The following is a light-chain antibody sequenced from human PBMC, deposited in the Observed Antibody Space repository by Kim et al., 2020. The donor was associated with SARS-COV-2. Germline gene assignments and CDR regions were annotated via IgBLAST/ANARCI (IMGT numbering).Light chain of an antibody. CDR1: QSISGY. Sequence: SPGEGATRSCRASQSISGYLAWSQQKPGQAPRLLIYDVSNRATGIPARFSGGGSGTDFTLTISSLEPEDFALYYCQHHSSWPLTFGGGTKVDIK. J-gene: IGKJ4*01. CDR3: QHHSSWPLT. CDR2: DVS. V-gene: IGKV3-11*01.